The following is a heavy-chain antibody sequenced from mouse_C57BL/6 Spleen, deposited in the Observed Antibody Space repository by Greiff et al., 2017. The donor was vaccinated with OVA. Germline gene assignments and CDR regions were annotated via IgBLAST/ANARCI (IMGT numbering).Heavy chain of an antibody. Sequence: QVQLQQPGAELVKPGASVKMSCKASGYTFTSYWITWVKQRPGQGLEWIGDIYPGSGGTNYNEKFKGKATLTVDTSSSTAYMQLRSLTSEDAAVYDCSRASSGTGTMDYWGQGTSVTVSS. V-gene: IGHV1-55*01. CDR3: SRASSGTGTMDY. CDR2: IYPGSGGT. J-gene: IGHJ4*01. D-gene: IGHD3-2*02. CDR1: GYTFTSYW.